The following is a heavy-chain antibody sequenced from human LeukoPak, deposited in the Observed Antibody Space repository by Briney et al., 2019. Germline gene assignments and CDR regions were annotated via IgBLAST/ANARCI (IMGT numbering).Heavy chain of an antibody. J-gene: IGHJ4*02. V-gene: IGHV3-64D*06. CDR2: ITGNGGYT. CDR3: VKGGVYSSSSSFDY. D-gene: IGHD6-6*01. CDR1: GLTFNSYA. Sequence: GGSLRLPCSASGLTFNSYAMHWVRQAPGKGLEYVSAITGNGGYTYYADSVKGRFTISRDNSKNTLYLQMSSLRAEDTAVYYCVKGGVYSSSSSFDYWGQGTLVTVSS.